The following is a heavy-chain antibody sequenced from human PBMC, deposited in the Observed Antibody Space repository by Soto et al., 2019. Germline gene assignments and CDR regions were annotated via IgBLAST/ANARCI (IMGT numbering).Heavy chain of an antibody. D-gene: IGHD3-16*01. CDR2: IKQDGSEI. CDR3: ARDVGFDYVN. Sequence: EVQLVESGGGLVQPGGSLRISCAVSGFSITTYWMSWVRQAPGKGLQWVASIKQDGSEIYYLDSVRGRFTISRDSAENSLHLLMNSLSAEDTGVYFSARDVGFDYVNWGQGTLVTVSS. V-gene: IGHV3-7*01. J-gene: IGHJ4*02. CDR1: GFSITTYW.